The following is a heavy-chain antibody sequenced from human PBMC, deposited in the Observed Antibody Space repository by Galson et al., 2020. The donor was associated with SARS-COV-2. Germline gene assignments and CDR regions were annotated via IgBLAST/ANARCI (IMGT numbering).Heavy chain of an antibody. CDR2: IDPRASYT. D-gene: IGHD6-13*01. J-gene: IGHJ4*02. Sequence: GGSLKISCKASGYAFTTYWISWVRQMPGKGLEWMGRIDPRASYTDYGPSFQGHVTFSFDKSISTSYLQWSSLKASDTAMYYCASREEAAAGTGAFDFWGQGTLVTVSS. CDR1: GYAFTTYW. CDR3: ASREEAAAGTGAFDF. V-gene: IGHV5-10-1*01.